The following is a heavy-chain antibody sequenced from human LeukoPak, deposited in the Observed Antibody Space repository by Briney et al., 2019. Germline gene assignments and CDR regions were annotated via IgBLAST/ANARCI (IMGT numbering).Heavy chain of an antibody. CDR2: VSYDGSNK. Sequence: GGSLRLSCVASGFTFSSYAMHWVRQAPGKGLEWVAVVSYDGSNKYYADSVKGRFTISRDNSKNTLYVQMNSLRGEDTAVYYCASSRNSAWHNFDYWGQGTLVIVSS. D-gene: IGHD6-19*01. J-gene: IGHJ4*02. V-gene: IGHV3-30*04. CDR1: GFTFSSYA. CDR3: ASSRNSAWHNFDY.